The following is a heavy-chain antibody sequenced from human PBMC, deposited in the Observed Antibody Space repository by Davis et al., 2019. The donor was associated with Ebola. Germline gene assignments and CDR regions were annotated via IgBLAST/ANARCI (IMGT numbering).Heavy chain of an antibody. V-gene: IGHV3-7*01. D-gene: IGHD4-23*01. CDR1: GFTFSNAW. Sequence: GESLKISCAASGFTFSNAWMSWVRQAPGKGLEWVANIKQDGSEKYYVDSVRGRFTIFRDNAKKSLYLQINSLRADDTAVYYCARFQRWQLDYWGQGTLVTVTS. CDR2: IKQDGSEK. J-gene: IGHJ4*02. CDR3: ARFQRWQLDY.